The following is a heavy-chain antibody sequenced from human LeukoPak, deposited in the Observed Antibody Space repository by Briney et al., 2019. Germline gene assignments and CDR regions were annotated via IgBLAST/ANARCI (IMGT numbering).Heavy chain of an antibody. Sequence: PGGPLRLSCAASGFPFSDHEMNWVRQAPGKSLEGGAYISISGSHKYYPASVKGRFTISRDNEKNSPYLQMNSLRAEDTAVYYCARRTSGAFAIWGQGTKVTVSS. J-gene: IGHJ3*02. CDR1: GFPFSDHE. CDR3: ARRTSGAFAI. V-gene: IGHV3-48*03. CDR2: ISISGSHK.